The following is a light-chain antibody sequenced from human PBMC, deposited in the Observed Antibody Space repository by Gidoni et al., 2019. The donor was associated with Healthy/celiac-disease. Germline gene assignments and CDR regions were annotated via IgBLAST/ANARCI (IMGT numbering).Light chain of an antibody. CDR2: AAS. Sequence: DLQMTQSPSSVSASVGDRVTITCRASQDISSWLAWYQQKPGKAPNLLIYAASSVQSGVPSRFSGSGSGTDFTLTIASLQPEDFATYFCQQANRFPITFGQGTRLEIK. V-gene: IGKV1-12*01. J-gene: IGKJ5*01. CDR1: QDISSW. CDR3: QQANRFPIT.